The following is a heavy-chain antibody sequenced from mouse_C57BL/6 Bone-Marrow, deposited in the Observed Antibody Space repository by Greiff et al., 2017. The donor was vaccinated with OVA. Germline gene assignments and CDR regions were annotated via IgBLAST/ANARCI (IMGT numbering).Heavy chain of an antibody. D-gene: IGHD1-1*01. V-gene: IGHV1-55*01. CDR1: GYTFTSYW. J-gene: IGHJ3*01. Sequence: VQLQQPGAELVKPGASVKMSCKASGYTFTSYWITWVKQRPGQGLEWIGDIYPGSGSTNYNEKFKSKATLTVDTSSSTAYMQLSSLTSEDSAVYYCARRAEYYGRSYDWGQGTLVTVSA. CDR2: IYPGSGST. CDR3: ARRAEYYGRSYD.